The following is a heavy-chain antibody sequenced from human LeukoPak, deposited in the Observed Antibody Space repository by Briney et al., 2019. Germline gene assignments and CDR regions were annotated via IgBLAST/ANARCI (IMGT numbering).Heavy chain of an antibody. J-gene: IGHJ4*02. CDR2: INAGNGNT. Sequence: GASVKVSCKASGYTFTSYAMHWVRQAPGQRLEWMGWINAGNGNTKYSQEFQGRVTITRDTSASTAYMELSSLRSEDMAVYDCAREGRDGYNYFDYWGQGTLVTVSS. CDR3: AREGRDGYNYFDY. D-gene: IGHD5-24*01. V-gene: IGHV1-3*03. CDR1: GYTFTSYA.